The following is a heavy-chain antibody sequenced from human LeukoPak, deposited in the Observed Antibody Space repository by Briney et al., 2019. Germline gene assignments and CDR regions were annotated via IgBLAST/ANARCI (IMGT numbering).Heavy chain of an antibody. D-gene: IGHD3-16*01. J-gene: IGHJ4*02. CDR3: ARASDYIDY. CDR2: ISPNSGLT. V-gene: IGHV1-2*02. Sequence: ASVKVSCKASGHTFTGYYLHWVRQAPGQGLEWMGWISPNSGLTHYAQTFQGRVTMTRDRSISTAYMELSRLRSDDTAVYYCARASDYIDYWGQGTLVTVSS. CDR1: GHTFTGYY.